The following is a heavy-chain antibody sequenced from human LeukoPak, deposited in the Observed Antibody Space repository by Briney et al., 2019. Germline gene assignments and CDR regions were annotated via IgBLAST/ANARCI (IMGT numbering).Heavy chain of an antibody. CDR2: VIPIFGTA. V-gene: IGHV1-69*01. J-gene: IGHJ4*02. Sequence: ASVKVSCKASGGAFSSYAISWVRQAPGQGLEWMGGVIPIFGTANYAQKFQGRVTITADESTSTAYVELSSLRSEDTAVYYCARTECSSTSCPIDYWGQGTLVTVSS. CDR3: ARTECSSTSCPIDY. CDR1: GGAFSSYA. D-gene: IGHD2-2*01.